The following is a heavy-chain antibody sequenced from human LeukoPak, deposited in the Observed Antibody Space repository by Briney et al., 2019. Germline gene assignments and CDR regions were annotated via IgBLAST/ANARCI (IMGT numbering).Heavy chain of an antibody. CDR1: GGYHCRYY. J-gene: IGHJ4*02. V-gene: IGHV4-59*01. Sequence: SETLSLTRTVSGGYHCRYYWSGVPEPPGKGLEGIGYIYYSGGRDYNPSLKSRVTISVDSSTKQFSLRLRSVTAADTAIYYCARGPYFTNHYDSSGYAYYFDSWGQGTLVTVSS. CDR3: ARGPYFTNHYDSSGYAYYFDS. D-gene: IGHD3-22*01. CDR2: IYYSGGR.